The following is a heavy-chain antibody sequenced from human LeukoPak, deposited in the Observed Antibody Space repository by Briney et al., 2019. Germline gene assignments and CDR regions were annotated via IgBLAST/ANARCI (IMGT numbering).Heavy chain of an antibody. Sequence: AESLKISCKGSGYSFTTYWIGWVRQMPGKGLEWMGIIYPGDSDTKYSPSFQGQVTISVDKSISTAYLQWSSLKASDTAMYYCARRSLAGFFDYWGQGTLVAVSS. J-gene: IGHJ4*02. D-gene: IGHD6-19*01. CDR2: IYPGDSDT. CDR3: ARRSLAGFFDY. CDR1: GYSFTTYW. V-gene: IGHV5-51*01.